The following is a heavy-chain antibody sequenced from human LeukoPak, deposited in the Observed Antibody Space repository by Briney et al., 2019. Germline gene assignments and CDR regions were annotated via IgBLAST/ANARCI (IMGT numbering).Heavy chain of an antibody. V-gene: IGHV4-34*01. J-gene: IGHJ4*02. D-gene: IGHD3-3*01. CDR3: ARELTYYDFWSGYYRVGPFDY. CDR2: INHSGST. CDR1: GGSFSGYY. Sequence: SETLSLTCAVYGGSFSGYYWSWIGQPPGKGLEWIGEINHSGSTNYNPSLKSRVTISVDTSKNQFSLKLSSVTAAVTAVYYCARELTYYDFWSGYYRVGPFDYWGQGTLVTVSS.